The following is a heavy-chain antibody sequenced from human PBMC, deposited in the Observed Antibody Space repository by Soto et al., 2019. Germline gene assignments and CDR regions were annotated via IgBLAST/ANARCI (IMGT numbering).Heavy chain of an antibody. J-gene: IGHJ1*01. CDR3: ALDWGRAVAGSAEYFQH. CDR2: IYHSGST. V-gene: IGHV4-4*02. D-gene: IGHD6-19*01. CDR1: GGSISSSNW. Sequence: QVQLQESGPGLVKPSGTLSLTCAVSGGSISSSNWWSWVRQPPGKGLEWIGEIYHSGSTNYNQSLKSRVTISVDKSKNQVSLKLSSVTAADTAVYYCALDWGRAVAGSAEYFQHWGQGTLVTVSS.